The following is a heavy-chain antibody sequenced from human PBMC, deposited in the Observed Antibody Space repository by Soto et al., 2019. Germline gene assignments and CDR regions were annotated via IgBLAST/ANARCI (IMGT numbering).Heavy chain of an antibody. J-gene: IGHJ5*02. CDR1: GFSLSTSGMC. D-gene: IGHD2-2*01. V-gene: IGHV2-70*11. CDR3: ARKYCSSTSCYEAWFDP. Sequence: SGPTLVNPTQTLTLTCTFSGFSLSTSGMCVSWIRQPPGKALEWLARIDWDDDKYYSTSLKTRLTISKDTSKNQVVLTMTNMDPVDTATYYCARKYCSSTSCYEAWFDPWGQGTLVTVSS. CDR2: IDWDDDK.